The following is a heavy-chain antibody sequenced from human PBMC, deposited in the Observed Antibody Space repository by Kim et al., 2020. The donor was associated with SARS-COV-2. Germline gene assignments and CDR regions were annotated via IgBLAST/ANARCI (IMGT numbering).Heavy chain of an antibody. Sequence: GGSQRLSCAASGFTFSSYEMNWVRQAPGKGLEWVSYISSSGSTIYYADSVKGRFTISRDNAKNSLYLQMNSLRAEATAFYYCARNRGSYYWNPAYFDYWGQGTLVTVSS. CDR1: GFTFSSYE. J-gene: IGHJ4*02. V-gene: IGHV3-48*03. D-gene: IGHD1-26*01. CDR2: ISSSGSTI. CDR3: ARNRGSYYWNPAYFDY.